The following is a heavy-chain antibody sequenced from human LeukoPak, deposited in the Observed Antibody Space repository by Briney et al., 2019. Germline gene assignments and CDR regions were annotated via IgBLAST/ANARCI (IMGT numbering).Heavy chain of an antibody. V-gene: IGHV4-4*02. Sequence: SGTLSLTCTVSGGSLISSDWWSWVRQPPGKGLEWIGQIYHSGGTNYNPSLKSRVTISVDTSKNQFSLKLSSVTAADTAVYYCARVGITMVRGVIIGGAVGYWGQGTLVTVSS. CDR3: ARVGITMVRGVIIGGAVGY. CDR2: IYHSGGT. J-gene: IGHJ4*02. CDR1: GGSLISSDW. D-gene: IGHD3-10*01.